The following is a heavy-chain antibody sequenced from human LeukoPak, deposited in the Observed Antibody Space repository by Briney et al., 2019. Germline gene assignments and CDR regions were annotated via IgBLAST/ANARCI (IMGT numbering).Heavy chain of an antibody. CDR2: ISYDGSDK. CDR1: GFTFSSYG. J-gene: IGHJ4*02. D-gene: IGHD3-22*01. CDR3: AKDRPYYYDSSGQSQVGY. Sequence: PGGSLRLSCAGSGFTFSSYGMHWVRQAPGKGLEWVAVISYDGSDKYYADSVKGRFTISRDNSKNIVYLQLNSLRVEDTALYYCAKDRPYYYDSSGQSQVGYGGQGTLVTVSS. V-gene: IGHV3-30*18.